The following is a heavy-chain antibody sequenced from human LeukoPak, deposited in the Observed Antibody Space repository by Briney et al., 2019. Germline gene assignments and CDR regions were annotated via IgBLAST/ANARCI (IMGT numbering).Heavy chain of an antibody. CDR2: IYYSGST. CDR3: ARDSQTTVTTY. Sequence: PSETLSLTCTVSGGSISSYYWTWIRQPPGKGLEWIGYIYYSGSTNYNPSLKSRVTISVDTSKNQFSLKLSSVTAADTAVYYCARDSQTTVTTYWGQGTLVTVSS. V-gene: IGHV4-59*12. D-gene: IGHD4-11*01. J-gene: IGHJ4*02. CDR1: GGSISSYY.